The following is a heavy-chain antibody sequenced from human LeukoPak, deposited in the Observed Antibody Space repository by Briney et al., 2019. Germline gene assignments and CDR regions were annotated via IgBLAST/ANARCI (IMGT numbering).Heavy chain of an antibody. D-gene: IGHD2-15*01. CDR3: ARQFCGGASCYSSWFDP. CDR2: IYSDGST. CDR1: GFTVSNNY. Sequence: GGSLRLSCAASGFTVSNNYMNWVRQAPGKGLEWVSIIYSDGSTYYADSVKGRFTISRDNSKNTLYLQMSSLRAEDTAIYYCARQFCGGASCYSSWFDPWGQGTLVTVSS. J-gene: IGHJ5*02. V-gene: IGHV3-66*04.